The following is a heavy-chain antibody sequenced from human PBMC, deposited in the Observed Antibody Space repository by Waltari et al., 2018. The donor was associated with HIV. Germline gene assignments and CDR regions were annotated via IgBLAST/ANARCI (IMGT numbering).Heavy chain of an antibody. V-gene: IGHV3-9*01. Sequence: EVQLWESGGGWVQSGRSLRLCCAASGFTFDDHAMRGVRQAPGKGLEWVSGISWNSGRIGYADSVKGRFTISRDNAKNSLYLQMNSLRAEDTALYYCAKDIFPTAVTTSPFDYWGQGTLVTVSS. CDR1: GFTFDDHA. CDR2: ISWNSGRI. J-gene: IGHJ4*02. D-gene: IGHD4-17*01. CDR3: AKDIFPTAVTTSPFDY.